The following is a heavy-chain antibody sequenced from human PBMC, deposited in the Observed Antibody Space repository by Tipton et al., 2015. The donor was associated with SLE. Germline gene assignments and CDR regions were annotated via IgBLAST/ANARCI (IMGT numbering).Heavy chain of an antibody. J-gene: IGHJ4*02. D-gene: IGHD1-1*01. Sequence: SLRLSCAASGFTFSSYSMNWVRQAPGKGLEWVSAISSSSIYIYYADSVKGRFTISRDNSKNTIYLQMNSLRAEDTAVYYCAKDKGANSLDYWGQGTLVTVSS. CDR3: AKDKGANSLDY. CDR2: ISSSSIYI. V-gene: IGHV3-21*01. CDR1: GFTFSSYS.